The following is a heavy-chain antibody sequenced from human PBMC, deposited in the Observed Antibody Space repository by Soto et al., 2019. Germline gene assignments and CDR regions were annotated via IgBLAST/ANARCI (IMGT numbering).Heavy chain of an antibody. CDR1: GFTFSSSV. CDR2: IWSDGSKK. V-gene: IGHV3-33*06. Sequence: QVQLEESGGGVVQPGRSLRLSCAASGFTFSSSVMHWVRQAPGRGLEWVAVIWSDGSKKYYADSVTGRFAISRDNSINTLYLQMRSLSAEDTAVYYCSKAVLWSGYHCTLDVWGQGTTVTVSS. D-gene: IGHD5-12*01. CDR3: SKAVLWSGYHCTLDV. J-gene: IGHJ6*02.